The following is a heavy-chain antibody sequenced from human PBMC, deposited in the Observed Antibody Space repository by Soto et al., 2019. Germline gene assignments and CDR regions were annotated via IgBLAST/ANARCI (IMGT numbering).Heavy chain of an antibody. J-gene: IGHJ6*02. CDR2: INHSGST. Sequence: QVQLQQWGAGLLKPSATLSLTCAVYGGSFSGYYWSWIRQPPGKGLEWIGEINHSGSTNYNPYLKSRVTISVDPSKNQFTLKLSSVTAADSAVYYCARPTRQWLGLRYYYGMDVWGQGTTVTVSS. CDR3: ARPTRQWLGLRYYYGMDV. D-gene: IGHD6-19*01. CDR1: GGSFSGYY. V-gene: IGHV4-34*01.